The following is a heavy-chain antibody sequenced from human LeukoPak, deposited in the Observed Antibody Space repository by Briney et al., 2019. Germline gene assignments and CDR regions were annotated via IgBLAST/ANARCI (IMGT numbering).Heavy chain of an antibody. J-gene: IGHJ4*02. D-gene: IGHD2-2*01. V-gene: IGHV1-8*01. CDR2: VNPGSGNT. CDR3: VRGDPYCTNTGCGTSFDY. CDR1: GYTFTNYD. Sequence: ASVKVSCKASGYTFTNYDIIWVRQASGRGLEWMGWVNPGSGNTGYSQNLQGRVTITRNTSISTAYMELSSLRSEDTAVFFCVRGDPYCTNTGCGTSFDYWGQGTLVTVSS.